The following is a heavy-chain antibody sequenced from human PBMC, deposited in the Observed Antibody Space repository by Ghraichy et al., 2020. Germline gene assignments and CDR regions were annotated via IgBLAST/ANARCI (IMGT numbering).Heavy chain of an antibody. CDR2: INHSGST. CDR3: ARGPVTSGIVGATRYFDY. CDR1: GGSFSGYY. V-gene: IGHV4-34*01. Sequence: SETLSLTCAVYGGSFSGYYWSWIRQPPGKGLEWIGEINHSGSTNYNPSLKSRVTISVDTSKNQFSLKLSSVTAADTAVYYCARGPVTSGIVGATRYFDYWGQGTLVTVSS. D-gene: IGHD1-26*01. J-gene: IGHJ4*02.